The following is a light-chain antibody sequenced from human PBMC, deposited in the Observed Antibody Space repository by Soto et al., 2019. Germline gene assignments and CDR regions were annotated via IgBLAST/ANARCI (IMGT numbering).Light chain of an antibody. CDR2: EVS. CDR1: SXDVGGYNY. V-gene: IGLV2-14*01. Sequence: QSALTRPASVSGSPGQSITISCTGTSXDVGGYNYVSWYQQHPGKAPKLMIYEVSNRPSGVSNRFSGSKSGNTASLTISGLQAEDEADYYCSSYTRSSRGLYVFGTGTKVTVL. J-gene: IGLJ1*01. CDR3: SSYTRSSRGLYV.